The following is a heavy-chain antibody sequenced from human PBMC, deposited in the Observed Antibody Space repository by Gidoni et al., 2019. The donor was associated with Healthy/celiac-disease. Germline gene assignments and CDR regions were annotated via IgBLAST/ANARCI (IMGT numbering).Heavy chain of an antibody. D-gene: IGHD2-15*01. V-gene: IGHV4-34*01. CDR1: GGSFSGYY. CDR2: INHSGST. CDR3: ARGGAGGCSGGSCYAPPVDY. J-gene: IGHJ4*02. Sequence: QVQLQQWGAGLLKPSETLYLTCAVYGGSFSGYYWSWIRQPPGKGLEWIGEINHSGSTNYNPSLKSRIPRSVFTSRNQFSLKLSSVTAADTSVYYLARGGAGGCSGGSCYAPPVDYWGQGTLVTVSS.